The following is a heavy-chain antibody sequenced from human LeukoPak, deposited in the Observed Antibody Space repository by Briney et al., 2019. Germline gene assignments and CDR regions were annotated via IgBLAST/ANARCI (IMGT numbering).Heavy chain of an antibody. D-gene: IGHD4/OR15-4a*01. CDR2: ITSSGTTT. J-gene: IGHJ4*02. Sequence: GGSLRLSCAASGFTFSDYFMTWIRPAPGKGLEYISFITSSGTTTYYADSLKGRLTISRDNDQNSLYLQMDRLRAEDTAVYYWARGDEGDTAVLRGGYFDYWGQGTLVTVSS. V-gene: IGHV3-11*04. CDR3: ARGDEGDTAVLRGGYFDY. CDR1: GFTFSDYF.